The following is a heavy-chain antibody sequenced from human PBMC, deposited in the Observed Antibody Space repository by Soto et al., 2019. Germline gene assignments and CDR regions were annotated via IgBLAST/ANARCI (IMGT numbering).Heavy chain of an antibody. J-gene: IGHJ4*02. CDR2: MSYDGSNK. CDR3: ARFKGCSGGSCYPYFDY. D-gene: IGHD2-15*01. CDR1: GFTFSSYA. Sequence: QVQLVESGGGVVQPGRSLRLSCAASGFTFSSYAMHWVRQAPGKGLEWVAVMSYDGSNKYYADSVKGRFTISRDNSKHTLYLQMNRLSAEDTAVYYCARFKGCSGGSCYPYFDYWGQGPLVTVSS. V-gene: IGHV3-30-3*01.